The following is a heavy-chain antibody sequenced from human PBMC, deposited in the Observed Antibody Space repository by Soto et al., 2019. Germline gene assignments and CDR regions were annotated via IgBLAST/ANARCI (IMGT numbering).Heavy chain of an antibody. CDR3: ARDVRIVQVPASNGYYYPGMDV. CDR2: IFYNGST. D-gene: IGHD2-2*01. Sequence: SETLSLTCTVFGVSVSGSSCWTWIRQAPGMGLEWIACIFYNGSTTYNPSLKSPVTISVDTSKNQFSLKVTSVTAADTAVYWCARDVRIVQVPASNGYYYPGMDVWGQGTTLTVS. V-gene: IGHV4-61*01. J-gene: IGHJ6*02. CDR1: GVSVSGSSC.